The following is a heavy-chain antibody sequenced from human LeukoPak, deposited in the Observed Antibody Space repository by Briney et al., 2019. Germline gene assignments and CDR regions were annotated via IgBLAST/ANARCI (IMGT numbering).Heavy chain of an antibody. V-gene: IGHV3-21*01. D-gene: IGHD4/OR15-4a*01. CDR1: GFTFSIYS. CDR2: ISSSSDYI. J-gene: IGHJ4*02. Sequence: GGSLRRSCAASGFTFSIYSMNWVRQAPGKGLEWVSSISSSSDYIYYADSMKGRFTISRDNAKNSLYLQMNSLRAEDTAVYYCARGGAGPPYYFDYWGQGTLVTVSS. CDR3: ARGGAGPPYYFDY.